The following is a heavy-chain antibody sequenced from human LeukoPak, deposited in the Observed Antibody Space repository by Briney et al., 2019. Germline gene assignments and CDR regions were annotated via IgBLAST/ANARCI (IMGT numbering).Heavy chain of an antibody. CDR3: ARGGITGTDAEYYYYYRDV. Sequence: ASVKVSCKTSGHTFTRYDINWVRQATGQRLEWMGWMNPNTGHTAYAPKFQGRVTFTRNTSVSTAYMELDILISEDTAVYFCARGGITGTDAEYYYYYRDVGGKGTTVSVSS. J-gene: IGHJ6*03. CDR2: MNPNTGHT. D-gene: IGHD1-7*01. V-gene: IGHV1-8*03. CDR1: GHTFTRYD.